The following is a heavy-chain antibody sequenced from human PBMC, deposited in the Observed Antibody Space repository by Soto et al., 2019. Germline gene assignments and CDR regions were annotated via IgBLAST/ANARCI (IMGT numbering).Heavy chain of an antibody. Sequence: EVQLVESGGGLVQPGGSLRLSCAASGFTFSSYSMNWVRQAPGKGLEWVSYISSSSSTIYYAGSVKGRFTISRDNAKNSLYLQMNSLRDEDTAVYYCARLRKGDVFDGMDVWGQWTTVTVSS. J-gene: IGHJ6*02. CDR2: ISSSSSTI. D-gene: IGHD3-16*01. CDR3: ARLRKGDVFDGMDV. CDR1: GFTFSSYS. V-gene: IGHV3-48*02.